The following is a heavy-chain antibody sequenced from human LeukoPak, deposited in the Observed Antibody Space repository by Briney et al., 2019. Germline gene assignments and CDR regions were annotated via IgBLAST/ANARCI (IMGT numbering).Heavy chain of an antibody. CDR3: ARDRNTVFDY. V-gene: IGHV3-21*01. CDR1: GFTFSSYS. D-gene: IGHD1-14*01. J-gene: IGHJ4*02. CDR2: ISSSSSYI. Sequence: GGSLRLSCAASGFTFSSYSMNWVRQAPGKGLEWVSSISSSSSYIYYAGSVKGRFTISRDNAKNSLYLQMNSLRAEDTAVYYCARDRNTVFDYWGQGTLVTVSS.